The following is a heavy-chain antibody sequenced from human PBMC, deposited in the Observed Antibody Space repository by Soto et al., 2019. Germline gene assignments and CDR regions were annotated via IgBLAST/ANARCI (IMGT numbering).Heavy chain of an antibody. CDR2: IKQDGSEK. J-gene: IGHJ6*02. Sequence: EVQLVESGGGLVQPGGSLRLSCAASGFTFSSYWMSWVRQAPGKGLEWVANIKQDGSEKYYVDSVKGRFTISRDNAKNSLYLQMNRLRAEVTAVYYCARGGLRGVMSCSGMVVWGQGTTVTVSS. CDR3: ARGGLRGVMSCSGMVV. CDR1: GFTFSSYW. V-gene: IGHV3-7*04. D-gene: IGHD3-10*01.